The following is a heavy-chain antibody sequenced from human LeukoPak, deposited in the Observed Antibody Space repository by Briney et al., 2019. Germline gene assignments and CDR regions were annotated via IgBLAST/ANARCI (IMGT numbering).Heavy chain of an antibody. Sequence: PGGSLRLSCAASGFTFSSYGMSWVRQAPGKGLEWVSAISGSGGSTYYADSVKGRFTISRDNSKNTLYLQMNSLRAEDTAVYYCARFYGSGSYSKYYFDYWGQGTLVTVSS. J-gene: IGHJ4*02. CDR1: GFTFSSYG. D-gene: IGHD3-10*01. V-gene: IGHV3-23*01. CDR2: ISGSGGST. CDR3: ARFYGSGSYSKYYFDY.